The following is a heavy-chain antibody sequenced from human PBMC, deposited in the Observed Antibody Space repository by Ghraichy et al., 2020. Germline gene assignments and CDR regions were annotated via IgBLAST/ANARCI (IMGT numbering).Heavy chain of an antibody. J-gene: IGHJ4*02. CDR3: ARTFYYYASGYYRHFDY. Sequence: LSLTCAASGFTFSSYWMNWVRQAPGKGLEWVANIQQDGSEKNYVDSVKGRFTITRDNAKNSLYLQVNSLRAEDTAVYYCARTFYYYASGYYRHFDYWGQGTLVTVSS. D-gene: IGHD3-22*01. CDR2: IQQDGSEK. CDR1: GFTFSSYW. V-gene: IGHV3-7*01.